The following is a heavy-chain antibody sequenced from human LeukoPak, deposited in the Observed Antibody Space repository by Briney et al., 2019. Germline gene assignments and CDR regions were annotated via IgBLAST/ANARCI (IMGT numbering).Heavy chain of an antibody. CDR3: AKATYYYDSSGYYGYYFDY. J-gene: IGHJ4*02. V-gene: IGHV3-23*01. D-gene: IGHD3-22*01. Sequence: GGSLRLSCAASGFTFSSYAMSWVSQAPGKGLEWVSAISGSGGSTYYADSVKGRFTISRDNSKNTLYLQMNSLRAEDTAVYYCAKATYYYDSSGYYGYYFDYWGQGTLVTVSS. CDR2: ISGSGGST. CDR1: GFTFSSYA.